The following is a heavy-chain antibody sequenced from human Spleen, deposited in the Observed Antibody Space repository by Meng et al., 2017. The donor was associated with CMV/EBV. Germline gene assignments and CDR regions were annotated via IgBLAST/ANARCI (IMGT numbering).Heavy chain of an antibody. CDR2: IRYDGSNK. D-gene: IGHD6-13*01. Sequence: GGSLRLSCAASGFTFSSYGMHWVRQAPGKGLEWVAFIRYDGSNKYYADSVKGRFTISRDNSKNTLYLQMNSLRAEDTAVYYCAKARNSAAAAGPRHYYYGMDVWGQGTTVTVSS. V-gene: IGHV3-30*02. CDR3: AKARNSAAAAGPRHYYYGMDV. CDR1: GFTFSSYG. J-gene: IGHJ6*02.